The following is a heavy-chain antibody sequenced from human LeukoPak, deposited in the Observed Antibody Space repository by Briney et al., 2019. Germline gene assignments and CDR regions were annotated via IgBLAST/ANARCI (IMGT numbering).Heavy chain of an antibody. Sequence: GASVKVSCKASGYTFTGYYMNWVRRAPGQGLEWMGWINPNSGGTKYAQKFQGRVTVTRDTSTSTVYMELSRLRSDDTAVYYCATGEYSSGYLLGHWGQGTLVIVSS. CDR1: GYTFTGYY. CDR3: ATGEYSSGYLLGH. D-gene: IGHD3-22*01. CDR2: INPNSGGT. V-gene: IGHV1-2*02. J-gene: IGHJ4*02.